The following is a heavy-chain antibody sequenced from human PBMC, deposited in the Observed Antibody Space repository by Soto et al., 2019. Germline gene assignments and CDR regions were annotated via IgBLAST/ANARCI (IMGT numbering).Heavy chain of an antibody. V-gene: IGHV4-31*03. CDR3: AREKYYYGSGRQRWFDP. D-gene: IGHD3-10*01. Sequence: LSLTCTVSGGSISSGGYYWSWIRQHPGKGLEWIGYIYYSGSTYYNPSLKSRVTISVDTSKNQFSLKLSSVTAADTAVYYCAREKYYYGSGRQRWFDPWGQGTLVTVSS. CDR2: IYYSGST. J-gene: IGHJ5*02. CDR1: GGSISSGGYY.